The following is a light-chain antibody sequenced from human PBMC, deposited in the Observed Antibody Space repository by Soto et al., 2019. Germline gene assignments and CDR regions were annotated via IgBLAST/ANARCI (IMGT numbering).Light chain of an antibody. V-gene: IGKV3D-20*02. J-gene: IGKJ3*01. CDR1: QSVSSSY. CDR2: GAS. CDR3: QQRSNWPGT. Sequence: EIVLTQSPGTLSLSPGERATLSCRASQSVSSSYLAWYQQKPGQAPRLLIYGASSRATGIPARFSGSGSGTDFTLTISSPEPEDFAVYYCQQRSNWPGTFGPGTKVDIK.